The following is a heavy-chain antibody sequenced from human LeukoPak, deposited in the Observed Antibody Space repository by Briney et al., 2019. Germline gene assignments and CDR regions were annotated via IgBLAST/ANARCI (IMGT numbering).Heavy chain of an antibody. CDR3: ARDRDYYDSSAMDV. V-gene: IGHV1-18*01. D-gene: IGHD3-22*01. Sequence: ASVKVSCKASGYTFTSYGISWVRQAPGQGLEWMGWISAYNGNTNYAQKLQGRVTMTTDTSTSTAYMELRSLRSDDTAVYYCARDRDYYDSSAMDVWGKGTTVTVSS. CDR2: ISAYNGNT. CDR1: GYTFTSYG. J-gene: IGHJ6*04.